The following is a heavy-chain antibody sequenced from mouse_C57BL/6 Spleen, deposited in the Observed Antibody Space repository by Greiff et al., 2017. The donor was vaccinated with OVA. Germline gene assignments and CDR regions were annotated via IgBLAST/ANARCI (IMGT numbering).Heavy chain of an antibody. CDR1: GYTFTSYW. CDR3: ARGAQATYYAMDY. Sequence: QVQLQQPGAELVKPGASVKLSCKASGYTFTSYWMQWVKQRPGQGLEWIGEIDPSDSYTNYNQKFKGKATLTADTSSSTAYMQLSSLTSEDSAVYYCARGAQATYYAMDYWGQGTSVTVSS. CDR2: IDPSDSYT. V-gene: IGHV1-50*01. D-gene: IGHD3-2*02. J-gene: IGHJ4*01.